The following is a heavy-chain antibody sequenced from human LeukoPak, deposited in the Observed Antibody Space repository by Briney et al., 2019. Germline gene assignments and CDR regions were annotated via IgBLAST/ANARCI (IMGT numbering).Heavy chain of an antibody. CDR3: ARGSGSLFDY. CDR1: GGSISSYY. J-gene: IGHJ4*02. V-gene: IGHV4-59*01. Sequence: PSETLSLTCTVSGGSISSYYWSWIRQPPGKGLEWIGYIYYSGSTNYNPSLKSRVTISVDTSKNQFSLKLSPVTAADTAVYYCARGSGSLFDYWGQGTLVTVSS. CDR2: IYYSGST. D-gene: IGHD1-26*01.